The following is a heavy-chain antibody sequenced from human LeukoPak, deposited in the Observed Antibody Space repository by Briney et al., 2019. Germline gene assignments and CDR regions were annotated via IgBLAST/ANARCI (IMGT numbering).Heavy chain of an antibody. J-gene: IGHJ4*02. CDR1: GYTFTSYG. CDR2: ISAYNGNT. V-gene: IGHV1-18*01. D-gene: IGHD6-13*01. CDR3: ARDFAGQQQLDESFDY. Sequence: ASVKVSCKASGYTFTSYGISWVRQAPGQGLEWMGWISAYNGNTNYAQKLQDRVTMTTDTSTSTAYMELRSLRSDDTAVYYCARDFAGQQQLDESFDYWGQGTLVTVSS.